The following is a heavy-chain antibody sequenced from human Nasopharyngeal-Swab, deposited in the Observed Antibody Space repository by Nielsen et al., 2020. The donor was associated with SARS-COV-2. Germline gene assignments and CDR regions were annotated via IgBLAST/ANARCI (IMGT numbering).Heavy chain of an antibody. CDR1: GGSISSGDYY. Sequence: SETLSLTCTVSGGSISSGDYYWSWIRQPPGKGLEWIGYIYYSGSTYYNPSLKSRVIISVDTSKNQFSLKLSPVTAADTAVYYCARVPKLPNLNYYYYYMDVWGKGTTVTVSS. CDR2: IYYSGST. CDR3: ARVPKLPNLNYYYYYMDV. J-gene: IGHJ6*03. D-gene: IGHD1-7*01. V-gene: IGHV4-30-4*08.